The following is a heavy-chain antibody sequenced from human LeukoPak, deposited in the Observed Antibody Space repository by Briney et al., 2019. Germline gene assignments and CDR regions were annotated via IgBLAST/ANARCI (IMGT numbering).Heavy chain of an antibody. CDR1: GFTFSSYG. Sequence: PGGSLRLSCAASGFTFSSYGMSWVRQAPGKGLEWVSAISGSGGSTYYADSVKGRFTISRDNAKNSLYLQMNSLRAEDTAVYYCARDRSYYYDSSGYPDYWGQGTLVTVSS. CDR3: ARDRSYYYDSSGYPDY. J-gene: IGHJ4*02. V-gene: IGHV3-23*01. D-gene: IGHD3-22*01. CDR2: ISGSGGST.